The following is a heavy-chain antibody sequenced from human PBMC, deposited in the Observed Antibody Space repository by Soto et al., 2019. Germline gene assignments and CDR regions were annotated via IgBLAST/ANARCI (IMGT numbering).Heavy chain of an antibody. Sequence: ASVKVSCKASGGTFSSYAISWVRPAPGQGLEWMGGIIPIFGTANYAQKFQGRVTITADESTSTAYLELSSLSSEDTAVYYCARGKYDILTGYYATQRPAYYFDYWGQGTLVTVSS. CDR1: GGTFSSYA. D-gene: IGHD3-9*01. CDR3: ARGKYDILTGYYATQRPAYYFDY. V-gene: IGHV1-69*13. CDR2: IIPIFGTA. J-gene: IGHJ4*02.